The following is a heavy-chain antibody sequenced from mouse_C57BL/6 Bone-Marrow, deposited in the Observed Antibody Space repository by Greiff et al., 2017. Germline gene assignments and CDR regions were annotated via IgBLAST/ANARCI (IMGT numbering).Heavy chain of an antibody. V-gene: IGHV2-4*01. J-gene: IGHJ1*03. CDR3: AKGTMDGNWYFDV. CDR2: IWSGGST. Sequence: QVQLQQSGPGLVQPSQSLSITCTVSGFSLTSYGVHWVRQPPGKGLEWLGVIWSGGSTDYNAAFISRLSISKDNSKSQVFFKMNSLQADDTAIYYCAKGTMDGNWYFDVWGTGTTVTVAS. CDR1: GFSLTSYG.